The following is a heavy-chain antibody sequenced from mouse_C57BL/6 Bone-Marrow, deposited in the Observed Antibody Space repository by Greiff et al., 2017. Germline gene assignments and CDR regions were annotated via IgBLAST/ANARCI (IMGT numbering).Heavy chain of an antibody. Sequence: EVKLVESGGDLVKPGGSLKLSCAASGFTFSSYGMSWVRQTPDKRLEWVATISSGGSYTYYPDSVKGRFTISRDNAKNTLYLQMSSLKSEDTAMYYCARHLSSTVVPLYWGQGTSVTVSS. V-gene: IGHV5-6*01. CDR2: ISSGGSYT. CDR3: ARHLSSTVVPLY. CDR1: GFTFSSYG. D-gene: IGHD1-1*01. J-gene: IGHJ4*01.